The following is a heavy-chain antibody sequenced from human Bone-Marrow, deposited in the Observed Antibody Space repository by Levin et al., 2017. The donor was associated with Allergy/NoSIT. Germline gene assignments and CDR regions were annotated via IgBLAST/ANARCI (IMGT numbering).Heavy chain of an antibody. D-gene: IGHD2-8*02. CDR3: ARGIIGDVRVAHKEAFDI. Sequence: GESLKISCTASGFTFSIYSINWVRQAPGKGLEWVSSISSSGSDMYYVDSVRGRFTISRDNAKNSLTLQMNSLRAEDTAVYYCARGIIGDVRVAHKEAFDIWGQGTMVSVSS. CDR1: GFTFSIYS. CDR2: ISSSGSDM. J-gene: IGHJ3*02. V-gene: IGHV3-21*01.